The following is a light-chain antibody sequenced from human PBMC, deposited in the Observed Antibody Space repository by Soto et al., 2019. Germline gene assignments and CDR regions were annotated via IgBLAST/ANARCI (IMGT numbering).Light chain of an antibody. CDR3: SSYTGGNPSYV. CDR1: SSDIGGYDY. J-gene: IGLJ1*01. V-gene: IGLV2-14*01. Sequence: QSVLTQPASVSGSPGQSITISCTGTSSDIGGYDYVSWYQQHPGKAPKLMIYEVTIRPSGVSDRFSGSKSGNTASLTVSGLQAEDEADYYCSSYTGGNPSYVFGTGTNVTVL. CDR2: EVT.